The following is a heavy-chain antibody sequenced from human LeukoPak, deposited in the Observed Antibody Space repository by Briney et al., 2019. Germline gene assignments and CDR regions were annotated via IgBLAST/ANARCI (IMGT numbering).Heavy chain of an antibody. J-gene: IGHJ3*02. Sequence: GGSLRLSCAASGFTFSSYAMSWGRQAPGKGVGCVSAISVRVGSTYYADSVKGRFTISRDNPKNTLYLQINSLRAENTAVYYFAAAENSGYDAFDIWGQGTMVTVSS. CDR2: ISVRVGST. CDR3: AAAENSGYDAFDI. V-gene: IGHV3-23*01. CDR1: GFTFSSYA. D-gene: IGHD3-22*01.